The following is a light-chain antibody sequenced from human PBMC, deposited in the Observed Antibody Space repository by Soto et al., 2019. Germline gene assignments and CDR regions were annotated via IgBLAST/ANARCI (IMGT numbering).Light chain of an antibody. CDR1: QSISHR. V-gene: IGKV1-5*01. Sequence: IQVTQSLSPLSAYEKDRVTLSPRGRQSISHRLAWYQQKPGKAPKLLIYDASSLESGVPSRFSGSGSGTEFTLTISSLQPDDFATYYCQQYNSYPWPFGQGAKVDIK. CDR3: QQYNSYPWP. CDR2: DAS. J-gene: IGKJ1*01.